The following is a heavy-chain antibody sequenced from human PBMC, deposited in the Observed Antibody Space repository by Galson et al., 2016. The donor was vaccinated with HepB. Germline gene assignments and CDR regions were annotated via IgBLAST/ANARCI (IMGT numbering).Heavy chain of an antibody. V-gene: IGHV3-48*02. Sequence: SLRLSCAVFGFNLNSYSMNWVRQAPGKGLGWISYITSSSSLIFYADSVKGRFTISRDNARNSLYLQMNILRDEDTAVYYCARVVYGSGSYYRFYDYWGQGTLVTVSS. CDR3: ARVVYGSGSYYRFYDY. CDR2: ITSSSSLI. CDR1: GFNLNSYS. D-gene: IGHD3-10*01. J-gene: IGHJ4*02.